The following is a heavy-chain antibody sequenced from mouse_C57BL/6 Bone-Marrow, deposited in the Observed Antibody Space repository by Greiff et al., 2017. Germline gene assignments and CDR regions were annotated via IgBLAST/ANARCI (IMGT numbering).Heavy chain of an antibody. Sequence: QVQLKQSGAELVKPGASVKISCKASGYAFSSYWMNWVKQRPGKGLEWIGQIYPGDGDTNYNGKFKGKATLTADKSSSTAYMQLSSLTSEDSAVYFCARSGYYGSILAWFAYWGQGTLVTVSA. CDR2: IYPGDGDT. CDR1: GYAFSSYW. D-gene: IGHD1-1*01. J-gene: IGHJ3*01. V-gene: IGHV1-80*01. CDR3: ARSGYYGSILAWFAY.